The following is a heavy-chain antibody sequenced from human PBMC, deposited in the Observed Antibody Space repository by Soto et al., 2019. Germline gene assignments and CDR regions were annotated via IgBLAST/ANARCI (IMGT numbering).Heavy chain of an antibody. CDR2: IIPIFGTA. CDR3: ARGPPQGWNYESP. V-gene: IGHV1-69*13. D-gene: IGHD1-7*01. J-gene: IGHJ5*02. CDR1: GVTFSSYA. Sequence: SVKVSCKASGVTFSSYAISWVRQAPVQGLEWMGGIIPIFGTANYAQKFQGRVTITADESTGTAYMELSSLRSEDTAVYYCARGPPQGWNYESPWGQGTLVTVSS.